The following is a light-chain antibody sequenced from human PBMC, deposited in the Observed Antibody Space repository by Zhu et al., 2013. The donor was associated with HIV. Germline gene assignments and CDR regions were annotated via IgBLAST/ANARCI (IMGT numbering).Light chain of an antibody. CDR2: YNS. V-gene: IGLV1-40*01. J-gene: IGLJ2*01. Sequence: QSVLTQPPSVSGAPGQRVTISCTGSTSNIGGGYDVQWYQQLPGAAPKLIVYYNSLRPSGVPDRFSGSKSGTSVSLAISGLRSEDEADYYCAAWDDSLSGHVVFGGGTKLTVL. CDR3: AAWDDSLSGHVV. CDR1: TSNIGGGYD.